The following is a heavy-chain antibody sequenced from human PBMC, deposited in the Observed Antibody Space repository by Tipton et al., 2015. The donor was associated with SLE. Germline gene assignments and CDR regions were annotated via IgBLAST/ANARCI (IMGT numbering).Heavy chain of an antibody. CDR2: ISYDGSNK. Sequence: SLRLSCAASGFTFSSYAMHWVRQAPGKGLEWVAVISYDGSNKYYADSVKGRFTISRDNSKNTLYLQMNSLRAEDTAVYYCAYCSGGSCYSDAFDFWGQGTVVTVSS. J-gene: IGHJ3*01. V-gene: IGHV3-30-3*01. CDR1: GFTFSSYA. CDR3: AYCSGGSCYSDAFDF. D-gene: IGHD2-15*01.